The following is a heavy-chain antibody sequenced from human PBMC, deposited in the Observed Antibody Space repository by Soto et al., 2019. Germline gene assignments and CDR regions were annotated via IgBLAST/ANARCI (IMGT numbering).Heavy chain of an antibody. CDR1: GESISSSSYY. CDR3: ARQRTTVVTQAYFDH. D-gene: IGHD2-21*02. CDR2: IYYSGRT. Sequence: NPSETLSLTCIVSGESISSSSYYWGWIRQPPGKGLEWIGSIYYSGRTYYNPSFKSRVTISIDTSKNQFSLKLSSVTATDTAVYYCARQRTTVVTQAYFDHWCQGALVTVSS. V-gene: IGHV4-39*01. J-gene: IGHJ4*02.